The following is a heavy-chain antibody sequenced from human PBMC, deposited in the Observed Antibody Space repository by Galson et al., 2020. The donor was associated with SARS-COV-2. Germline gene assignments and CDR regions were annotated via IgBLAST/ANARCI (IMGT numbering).Heavy chain of an antibody. Sequence: SETLSLTCTVSGGSISSGSYYWSWIRQPAGKGLEWIGRIYTSGSTNYNPSLKSRVTISVDTSKNQFSLKLSSVTAADTAVYYCARERIAVAGKHFDYWGQGTLVTVSS. D-gene: IGHD6-19*01. J-gene: IGHJ4*02. CDR2: IYTSGST. CDR3: ARERIAVAGKHFDY. V-gene: IGHV4-61*02. CDR1: GGSISSGSYY.